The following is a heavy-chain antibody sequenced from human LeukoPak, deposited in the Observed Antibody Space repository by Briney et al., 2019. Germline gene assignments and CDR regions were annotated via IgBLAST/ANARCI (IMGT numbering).Heavy chain of an antibody. J-gene: IGHJ4*02. CDR1: GGSISSSSYY. D-gene: IGHD2-21*01. V-gene: IGHV4-39*01. CDR3: ARRVYCGGDCYSTPFDY. Sequence: PSETLSLTCTVSGGSISSSSYYWGWIRQPPGKGLEWIGSIYYSGSTYYNPSLKSRVTISVDTSKNQFSLKLSSVTAADTVVYYCARRVYCGGDCYSTPFDYWGQGTLVTVSS. CDR2: IYYSGST.